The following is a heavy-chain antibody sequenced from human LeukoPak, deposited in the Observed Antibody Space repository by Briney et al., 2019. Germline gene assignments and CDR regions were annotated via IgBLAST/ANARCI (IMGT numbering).Heavy chain of an antibody. CDR2: INSDGSST. Sequence: GGSLRLSCAASGFTFSSYWMHWVRQAPGKGLVWVSRINSDGSSTSYADSVKGRFTISRDNAKNTLYLQMNSLRAEDTAVYYCARRRLAVAGNWFDPWGQGTLVTVSS. CDR1: GFTFSSYW. V-gene: IGHV3-74*01. CDR3: ARRRLAVAGNWFDP. D-gene: IGHD6-19*01. J-gene: IGHJ5*02.